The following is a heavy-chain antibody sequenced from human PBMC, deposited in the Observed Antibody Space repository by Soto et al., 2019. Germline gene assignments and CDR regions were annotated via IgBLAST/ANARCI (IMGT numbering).Heavy chain of an antibody. CDR2: ISYDGSYK. CDR1: GFTFSSYG. CDR3: AKWAGGFDY. V-gene: IGHV3-30*18. J-gene: IGHJ4*02. Sequence: QVQLVESGGGVVQPGRSLRLSCASSGFTFSSYGMHWVRQAPGKGLEWVAVISYDGSYKYYADSLKGRFTISRDNSKNTLYLQMTSLRAEDTALYYCAKWAGGFDYWGQGTLVTVSS.